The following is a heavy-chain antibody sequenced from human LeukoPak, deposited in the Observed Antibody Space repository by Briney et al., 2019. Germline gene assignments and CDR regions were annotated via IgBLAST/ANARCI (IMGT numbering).Heavy chain of an antibody. D-gene: IGHD3-3*01. Sequence: ASVKVSCKASGYTFTSYYMHWVRQAPGQGLEWMGIINPSGGITSYAQKFQGRVTMTRDTSTSTVYVDLSSLRSEDTAVYYCARAPADFWSGYSGWFDPWGQGTLVTVSS. V-gene: IGHV1-46*01. CDR1: GYTFTSYY. J-gene: IGHJ5*02. CDR3: ARAPADFWSGYSGWFDP. CDR2: INPSGGIT.